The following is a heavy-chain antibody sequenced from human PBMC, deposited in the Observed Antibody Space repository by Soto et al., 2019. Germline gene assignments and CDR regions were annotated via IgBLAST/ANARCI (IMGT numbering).Heavy chain of an antibody. J-gene: IGHJ4*02. D-gene: IGHD6-13*01. CDR1: GFTFSSYW. CDR3: AKAEQQWDYFDY. V-gene: IGHV3-30*18. Sequence: PGGSLRLSCAASGFTFSSYWMSRVRQAPGKGLEWVAVISYDGSNKYYADSVKGRFTISRDNSKNTLYLQMNSLRAEDTAVYYCAKAEQQWDYFDYWGQGTLVTVSS. CDR2: ISYDGSNK.